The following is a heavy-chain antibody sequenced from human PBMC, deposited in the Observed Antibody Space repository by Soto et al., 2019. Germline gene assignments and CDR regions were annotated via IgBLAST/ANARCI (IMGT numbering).Heavy chain of an antibody. D-gene: IGHD3-10*01. CDR3: ARIFMVRGITGYYYYYGMDV. V-gene: IGHV4-59*01. Sequence: SETLSLTCTVSGGSISSYYWSWIRQPPGKGLDWIGYIYYSGSTNYNPSLKSRVTISVDTSKNQFSLKLSSVTAADTAVYYCARIFMVRGITGYYYYYGMDVWGQGTTVTVSS. CDR2: IYYSGST. J-gene: IGHJ6*02. CDR1: GGSISSYY.